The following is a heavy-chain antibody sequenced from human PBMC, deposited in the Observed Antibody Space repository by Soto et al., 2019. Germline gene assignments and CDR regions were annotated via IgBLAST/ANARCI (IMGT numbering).Heavy chain of an antibody. D-gene: IGHD6-19*01. Sequence: PSQTLSLTCVISGDSVSSNSAAWNWIRQSPSRGLEWLGRTYYRSKWYNDYAVSVKSRITINPDTSKNQFSLQLNSVTPEDTAVYYCARTPIWTVAGTYYYYGMDVWGQGTTVTVYS. CDR2: TYYRSKWYN. J-gene: IGHJ6*02. CDR3: ARTPIWTVAGTYYYYGMDV. CDR1: GDSVSSNSAA. V-gene: IGHV6-1*01.